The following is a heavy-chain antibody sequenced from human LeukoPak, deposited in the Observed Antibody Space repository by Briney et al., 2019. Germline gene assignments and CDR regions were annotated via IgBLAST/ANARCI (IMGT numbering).Heavy chain of an antibody. Sequence: GESLKISSQGSGYSFTSSWIGWVRQMPGKGLEWMGIIYPGDSDTRYSPSFQGQVTISADKSISTAYLQWSSLKASDTAMYYCARFSVGGTYYPNYWGQGTLVSVSS. CDR3: ARFSVGGTYYPNY. CDR2: IYPGDSDT. CDR1: GYSFTSSW. V-gene: IGHV5-51*01. D-gene: IGHD1-26*01. J-gene: IGHJ4*02.